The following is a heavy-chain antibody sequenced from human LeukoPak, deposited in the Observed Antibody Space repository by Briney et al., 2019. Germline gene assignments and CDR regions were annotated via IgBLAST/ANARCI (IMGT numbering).Heavy chain of an antibody. Sequence: GGSLRLSCAASGFTFSSYAMHWVRQAPGKGLEWVAVISYDGSNKYYADSVKGRFTISRDNSKNTLYLQMNSLRAEDTAVYYCARSGGDYVASVTSKDYWGQGTLVTVSS. CDR1: GFTFSSYA. J-gene: IGHJ4*02. CDR3: ARSGGDYVASVTSKDY. CDR2: ISYDGSNK. V-gene: IGHV3-30-3*01. D-gene: IGHD4-17*01.